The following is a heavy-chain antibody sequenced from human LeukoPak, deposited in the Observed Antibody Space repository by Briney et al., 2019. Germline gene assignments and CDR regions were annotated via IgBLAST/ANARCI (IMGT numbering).Heavy chain of an antibody. J-gene: IGHJ3*02. V-gene: IGHV4-39*01. D-gene: IGHD2-2*01. Sequence: TSSETLSLTCTVSGGSISSSSYYWGWIRQPPGKGLKWIGSIYYSGSTYYNPSLKRRVTISVDTSKNQFSLKLSSVTAADTAVYYCASAGSTSCQRPGGLGETCAFDIWGQGTMVTVSS. CDR1: GGSISSSSYY. CDR3: ASAGSTSCQRPGGLGETCAFDI. CDR2: IYYSGST.